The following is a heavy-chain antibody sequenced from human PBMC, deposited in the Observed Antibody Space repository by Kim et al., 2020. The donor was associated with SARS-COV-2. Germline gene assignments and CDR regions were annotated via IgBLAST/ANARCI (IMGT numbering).Heavy chain of an antibody. Sequence: GGSLRLSCAASGFTFSSYSMNWVRQAPGKGLEWVSSISSSSSYIYYADSVKGRFTISRDNAKNSLYLQMNSLRAEDTAVYYCARGSVVVTAMPDYWGQGTLVTVSS. D-gene: IGHD2-21*02. CDR2: ISSSSSYI. CDR1: GFTFSSYS. J-gene: IGHJ4*02. V-gene: IGHV3-21*01. CDR3: ARGSVVVTAMPDY.